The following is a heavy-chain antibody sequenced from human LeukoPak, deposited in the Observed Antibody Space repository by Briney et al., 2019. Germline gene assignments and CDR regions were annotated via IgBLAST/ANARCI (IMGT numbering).Heavy chain of an antibody. D-gene: IGHD5-12*01. Sequence: GGSLLLSCADSGFTFSSYEMNWVRQAPGKGLEWVSYISSSGSTIYYADSVRGRFTISRDNAKNSLYLQMNSLRAEDTAVYYCAREVSGYDFGYWGQGTLVTVSS. V-gene: IGHV3-48*03. J-gene: IGHJ4*02. CDR2: ISSSGSTI. CDR1: GFTFSSYE. CDR3: AREVSGYDFGY.